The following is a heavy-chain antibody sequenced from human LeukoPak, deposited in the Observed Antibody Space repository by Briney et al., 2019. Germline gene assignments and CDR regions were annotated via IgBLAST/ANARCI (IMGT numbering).Heavy chain of an antibody. CDR2: MNPNSGNT. Sequence: ASVKVSCKASGYTFTSYDINWVRQATGQGLEWMGWMNPNSGNTGYAQKFQGRVTMTRNTSISTAYMELGSLRSEDTAVHYCAREWELRPQGAFDIWGQGTMVTVSS. V-gene: IGHV1-8*01. D-gene: IGHD1-26*01. J-gene: IGHJ3*02. CDR3: AREWELRPQGAFDI. CDR1: GYTFTSYD.